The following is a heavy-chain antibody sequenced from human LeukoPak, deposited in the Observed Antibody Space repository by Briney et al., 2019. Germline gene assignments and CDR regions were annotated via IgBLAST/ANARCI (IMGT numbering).Heavy chain of an antibody. CDR1: GFTVSTNY. CDR3: ARTFI. J-gene: IGHJ4*02. Sequence: GGSLRLSCAASGFTVSTNYMNWVRQAPGKGLEWVANIKQDGSEKYYVDSVKGRFTISRDNAKNSLYLQMNSLRAEDTAVYYCARTFIWGQGTLVTVSS. V-gene: IGHV3-7*01. CDR2: IKQDGSEK.